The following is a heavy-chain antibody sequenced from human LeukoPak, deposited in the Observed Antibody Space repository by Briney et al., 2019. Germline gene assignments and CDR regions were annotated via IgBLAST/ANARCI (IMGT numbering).Heavy chain of an antibody. CDR3: ARFFLDVVSYYYYGMDV. Sequence: SETLSLTCAVYGGSFSGYYWSWIRQPPGKGLEWIGYIYYSGSTYYNPSLKSRVTISVDTSKNQFSLKLSSVTAADTAVYYCARFFLDVVSYYYYGMDVWGQGTTVTVSS. D-gene: IGHD2-15*01. V-gene: IGHV4-30-4*08. CDR1: GGSFSGYY. J-gene: IGHJ6*02. CDR2: IYYSGST.